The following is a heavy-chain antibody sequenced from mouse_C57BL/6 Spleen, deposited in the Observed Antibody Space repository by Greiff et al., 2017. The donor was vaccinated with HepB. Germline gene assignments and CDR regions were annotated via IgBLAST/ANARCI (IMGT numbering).Heavy chain of an antibody. J-gene: IGHJ2*01. CDR3: ARESTTVVATDY. CDR2: IHPNSGST. V-gene: IGHV1-64*01. D-gene: IGHD1-1*01. CDR1: GYTFTSYW. Sequence: QVQLQQPGAELVKPGASVKLSCKASGYTFTSYWMHWVKQRPGQGLEWIGMIHPNSGSTNYNEKFKSKATLTVDKSSSTAYMQLSSLTSEDSAVYYCARESTTVVATDYWGQGTTRTVPS.